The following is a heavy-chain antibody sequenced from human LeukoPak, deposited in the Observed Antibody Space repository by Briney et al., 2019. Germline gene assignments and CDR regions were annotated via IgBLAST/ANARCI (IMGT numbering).Heavy chain of an antibody. CDR3: ARLISLRYYDY. CDR1: GGSITSSGHY. J-gene: IGHJ4*02. V-gene: IGHV4-39*01. D-gene: IGHD3-9*01. CDR2: IYYSGST. Sequence: SETLSLTCTVSGGSITSSGHYWGWVRQPPGKGLEWIGSIYYSGSTYYTPSLKSRVTISVDTSKNQFSLKLSSVSAADTAVYYCARLISLRYYDYWGQGTLVTVSS.